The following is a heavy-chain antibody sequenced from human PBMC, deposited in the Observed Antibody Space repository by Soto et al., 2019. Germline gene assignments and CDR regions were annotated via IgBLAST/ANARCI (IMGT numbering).Heavy chain of an antibody. J-gene: IGHJ3*02. CDR2: IYYSGST. CDR1: GGSISSGGYY. CDR3: ARDYYGSSGYSTPNAFDI. Sequence: SETLSLTCTVSGGSISSGGYYWSWIRQHPGKGLEWIGYIYYSGSTYYNPSLKSRVTISVDTSKNQFSLKLSSVTAADTAVYYCARDYYGSSGYSTPNAFDIWGQGTMVTVSS. D-gene: IGHD3-22*01. V-gene: IGHV4-31*03.